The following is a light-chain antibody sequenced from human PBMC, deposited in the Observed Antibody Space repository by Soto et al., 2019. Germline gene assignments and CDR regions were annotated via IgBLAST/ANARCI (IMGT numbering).Light chain of an antibody. Sequence: EIVLTQSPATLSVSPGESVTLSCRASQSVGSYLAWYQHKPGQAPRLLISDASNRATGIPARFSGSGSETDFTLTISSLETEDSAVYYCQQRSNWPSLTFGGGTKVDIK. J-gene: IGKJ4*01. CDR1: QSVGSY. CDR3: QQRSNWPSLT. V-gene: IGKV3-11*01. CDR2: DAS.